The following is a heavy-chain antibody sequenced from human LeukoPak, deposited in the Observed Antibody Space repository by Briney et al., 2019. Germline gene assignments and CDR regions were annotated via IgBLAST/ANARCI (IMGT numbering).Heavy chain of an antibody. Sequence: SETLSLTCTVSGGSISSSSYYWGWIRQPPGKGLEWIGSIYYSGSTYYNPSLKSRVTISVDTSKNQFSLKLSSVTAADTAVYYSYMTTADYYYYYGMDVWGQGTTVTVSS. CDR2: IYYSGST. CDR3: YMTTADYYYYYGMDV. J-gene: IGHJ6*02. V-gene: IGHV4-39*01. D-gene: IGHD4-4*01. CDR1: GGSISSSSYY.